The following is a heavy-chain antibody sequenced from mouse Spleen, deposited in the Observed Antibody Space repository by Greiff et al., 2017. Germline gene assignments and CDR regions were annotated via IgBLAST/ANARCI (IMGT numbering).Heavy chain of an antibody. V-gene: IGHV1-19*01. Sequence: EVQLQQSGPVLVKPGASVKMSCKASGYTFTDYYMNWVKQSHGKSLEWIGVINPYNGGTSYNQKFKGKATLTVDKSSSTAYMELNSLTSEDTAVYYCARGGYDGFDYWGQGTTLTVSS. CDR3: ARGGYDGFDY. D-gene: IGHD2-2*01. CDR1: GYTFTDYY. CDR2: INPYNGGT. J-gene: IGHJ2*01.